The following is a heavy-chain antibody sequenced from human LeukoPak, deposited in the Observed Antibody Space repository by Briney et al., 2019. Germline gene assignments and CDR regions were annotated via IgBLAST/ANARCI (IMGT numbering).Heavy chain of an antibody. CDR1: GFTFCSYS. CDR3: ARGRYCSSTSCPIDY. CDR2: ISSSSSTI. V-gene: IGHV3-48*02. Sequence: GGSLRLSCAASGFTFCSYSMNWVRQAPGKGLEWVSYISSSSSTIYYADSVKGRFTISRDNAKNSLYLQMNSLRDEDTAVYYCARGRYCSSTSCPIDYWGQGTLVTVSS. D-gene: IGHD2-2*01. J-gene: IGHJ4*02.